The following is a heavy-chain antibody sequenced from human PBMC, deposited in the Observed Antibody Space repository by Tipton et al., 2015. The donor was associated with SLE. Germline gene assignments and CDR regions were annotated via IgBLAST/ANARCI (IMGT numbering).Heavy chain of an antibody. Sequence: QSGAEVKKPGASVKVSCKASGYTFTSYYMHWVRQAPGQGLEWMGWINPNGGGTNFAQKFQGRVTMTRDTSINTAYMELSRLRSDDTAVYYCARLEIDGSSGFWFDFWGQGTLVTVSS. CDR2: INPNGGGT. J-gene: IGHJ4*02. D-gene: IGHD6-25*01. CDR1: GYTFTSYY. V-gene: IGHV1-2*02. CDR3: ARLEIDGSSGFWFDF.